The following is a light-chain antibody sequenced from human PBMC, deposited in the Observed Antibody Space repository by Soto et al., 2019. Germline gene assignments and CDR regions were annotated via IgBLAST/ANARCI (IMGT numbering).Light chain of an antibody. CDR3: QHSHSSPVT. Sequence: DIQMTQSPSSLSASVGDKVTITCRASQNIATSLNWYQQKPGKAPKLLIYGESAFQSGVPSRFIGTGSGTDVTLTISSLQPEDFATYLCQHSHSSPVTCGPATKVDIK. CDR2: GES. CDR1: QNIATS. V-gene: IGKV1-39*01. J-gene: IGKJ3*01.